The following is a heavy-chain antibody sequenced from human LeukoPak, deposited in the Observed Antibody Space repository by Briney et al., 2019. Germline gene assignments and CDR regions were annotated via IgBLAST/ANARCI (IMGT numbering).Heavy chain of an antibody. D-gene: IGHD5-18*01. CDR3: AKDRAMGVCFDL. V-gene: IGHV3-23*01. Sequence: PGGSLRLSCAASGFAFNNFAMTWVRQAPGKGLEWVSAISGSGGSTYYADSVKGRFTISRDNSKNTLYLQMNSLRAEDTAVYYCAKDRAMGVCFDLWGRGTLVTVSS. CDR1: GFAFNNFA. CDR2: ISGSGGST. J-gene: IGHJ2*01.